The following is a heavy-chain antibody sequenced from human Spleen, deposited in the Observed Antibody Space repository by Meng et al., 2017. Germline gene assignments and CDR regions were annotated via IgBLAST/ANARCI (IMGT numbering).Heavy chain of an antibody. J-gene: IGHJ6*02. CDR3: ARIDSSGYYGYYYGMDV. V-gene: IGHV4-38-2*01. D-gene: IGHD3-22*01. CDR1: GYSISSGYY. CDR2: IYHSGIT. Sequence: SETLSLTCAVSGYSISSGYYWGWIRQPPGKGLEWIGSIYHSGITYYNPSLKSRVTISVDTSKNQFSLKLSSVTAADTAVYYCARIDSSGYYGYYYGMDVWGQGTTVTVSS.